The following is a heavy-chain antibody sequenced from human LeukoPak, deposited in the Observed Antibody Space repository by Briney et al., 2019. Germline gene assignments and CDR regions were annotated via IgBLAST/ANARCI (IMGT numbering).Heavy chain of an antibody. CDR1: GGSFSGYY. CDR2: INHSGST. D-gene: IGHD3-22*01. J-gene: IGHJ5*02. V-gene: IGHV4-34*01. Sequence: KPSETLSLTCAVYGGSFSGYYWSWIRHPPGKGLEWIGEINHSGSTNYNPSLKSRVTISVDTSKNQFSLKLSSVTAADTAVYYCARGLSHPDSSGYYYNWFDPWGQGTLVTVSS. CDR3: ARGLSHPDSSGYYYNWFDP.